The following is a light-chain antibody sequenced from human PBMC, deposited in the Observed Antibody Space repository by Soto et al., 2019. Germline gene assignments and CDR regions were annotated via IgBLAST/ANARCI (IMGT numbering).Light chain of an antibody. Sequence: EIVLTQSPGTLSLSPGERATLSCRASQSVSSSYLAWYQQRPGQAPRLLIYGAASRATGIPARFSGSGSGTEITLTISSLQSEDFAVYYCQQRSNWPPITFGQGTRLEIK. V-gene: IGKV3D-20*02. J-gene: IGKJ5*01. CDR2: GAA. CDR3: QQRSNWPPIT. CDR1: QSVSSSY.